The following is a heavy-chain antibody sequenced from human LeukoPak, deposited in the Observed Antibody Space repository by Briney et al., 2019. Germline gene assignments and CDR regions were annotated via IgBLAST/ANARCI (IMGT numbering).Heavy chain of an antibody. D-gene: IGHD6-13*01. V-gene: IGHV3-33*01. CDR2: IWYDGSNK. J-gene: IGHJ4*02. Sequence: GGSLRLSCAASGFTFSSYGMHWVRQAPGKGLEWVAVIWYDGSNKYYADSVKGRFTISRDNSKNTLYLQMNSLRAEDTAVYYCARSGATYSSWYNDYFDYWGQGTLVTVSS. CDR1: GFTFSSYG. CDR3: ARSGATYSSWYNDYFDY.